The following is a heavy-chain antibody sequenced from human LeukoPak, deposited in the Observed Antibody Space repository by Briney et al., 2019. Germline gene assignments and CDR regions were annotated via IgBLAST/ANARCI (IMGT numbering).Heavy chain of an antibody. CDR2: INPSGGST. D-gene: IGHD3-9*01. CDR3: ARLDILTGYPSDC. Sequence: ASVKVSCKASGYTFTSYYMHWVRQAPGQGLEWMGIINPSGGSTSYAQKFQGRVTMTRDMSTSTVYMELSSLRSDDTAVYYCARLDILTGYPSDCWGQGTLVTVSS. V-gene: IGHV1-46*01. CDR1: GYTFTSYY. J-gene: IGHJ4*02.